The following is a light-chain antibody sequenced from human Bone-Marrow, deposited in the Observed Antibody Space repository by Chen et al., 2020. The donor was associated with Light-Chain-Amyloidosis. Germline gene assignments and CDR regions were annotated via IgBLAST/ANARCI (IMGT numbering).Light chain of an antibody. J-gene: IGLJ3*02. CDR3: QVWDRSSDRPV. CDR2: DDS. Sequence: SYVLTQPSSLSVAPGQTATLARGENNIGSTRVHWYQQTPGQAPLLVVYDDSDRPSGIPERLSGSNSGNTATLTISRVEAGDEADYYCQVWDRSSDRPVFGGGTKLTVL. V-gene: IGLV3-21*02. CDR1: NIGSTR.